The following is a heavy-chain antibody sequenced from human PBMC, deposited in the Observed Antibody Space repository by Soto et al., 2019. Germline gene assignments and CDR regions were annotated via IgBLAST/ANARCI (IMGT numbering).Heavy chain of an antibody. Sequence: SETLSLTCTVSGVSIHNRHSFWAWIRQPPGKGLQFIASVYHNGGANYNSSLKSRVTISVDTANNQVPLRMRSLTAADTAFYYCGRVVEGATRHTDPDSWGQGILVTVSS. V-gene: IGHV4-39*01. J-gene: IGHJ5*01. CDR3: GRVVEGATRHTDPDS. CDR1: GVSIHNRHSF. D-gene: IGHD2-21*01. CDR2: VYHNGGA.